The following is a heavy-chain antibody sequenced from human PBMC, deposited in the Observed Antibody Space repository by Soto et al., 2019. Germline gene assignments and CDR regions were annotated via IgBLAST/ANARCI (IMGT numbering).Heavy chain of an antibody. CDR1: GYTFTSYA. V-gene: IGHV1-3*01. J-gene: IGHJ4*02. CDR2: INGGNGNT. Sequence: QVQLVQSGAEVKKPGASVKLSCKASGYTFTSYAIHWVRQAPGQRLEWMGWINGGNGNTKYSQKFQDRVTITRDTSATTAYMELSSLRSEDTAVYYCARDSATCHDCTFDYWGQGALVTVSS. D-gene: IGHD2-21*01. CDR3: ARDSATCHDCTFDY.